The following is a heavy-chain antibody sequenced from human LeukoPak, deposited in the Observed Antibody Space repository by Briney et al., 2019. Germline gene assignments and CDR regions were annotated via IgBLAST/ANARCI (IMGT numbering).Heavy chain of an antibody. CDR3: ARDFDVGYYDFWSGYYGHYYYMDV. CDR1: GYTFTSYG. V-gene: IGHV1-18*01. CDR2: ISAYNGNT. Sequence: ASVKVSCKASGYTFTSYGISWVRQAPGQGLEWMGWISAYNGNTNYAQKLQGRVTMTTDTSTSTAYMELRSLRSDDTAVYCCARDFDVGYYDFWSGYYGHYYYMDVWGKGTTVTVSS. J-gene: IGHJ6*03. D-gene: IGHD3-3*01.